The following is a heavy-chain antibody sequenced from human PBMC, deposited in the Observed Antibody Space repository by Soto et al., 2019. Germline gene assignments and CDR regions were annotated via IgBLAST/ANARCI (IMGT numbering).Heavy chain of an antibody. CDR2: IYHSGTT. J-gene: IGHJ4*02. Sequence: SETLSLTCGVSGYSLTSGYHWGWIRQPTGKGLEWIGTIYHSGTTYYNPSLMSRVTKSVDTSKNQFSLKLTSVTAADTAVYYCEGESGENWSYEAYWGQGTLVTVSS. D-gene: IGHD1-7*01. CDR3: EGESGENWSYEAY. CDR1: GYSLTSGYH. V-gene: IGHV4-38-2*02.